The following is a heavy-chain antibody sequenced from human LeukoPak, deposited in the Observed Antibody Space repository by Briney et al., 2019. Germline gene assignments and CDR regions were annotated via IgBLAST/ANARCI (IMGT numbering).Heavy chain of an antibody. D-gene: IGHD1-1*01. CDR2: LYYSGST. V-gene: IGHV4-39*02. CDR1: GGPISSNSHY. Sequence: PSETLSLTCTVSGGPISSNSHYWGWIRQSPGNGLEWIGSLYYSGSTYYNPSLKSRVTISVDTSKNHFSVKLTSVTAADTAVYYCGRLHSTGNNGRGYFDRWGQGALVTVSP. CDR3: GRLHSTGNNGRGYFDR. J-gene: IGHJ4*02.